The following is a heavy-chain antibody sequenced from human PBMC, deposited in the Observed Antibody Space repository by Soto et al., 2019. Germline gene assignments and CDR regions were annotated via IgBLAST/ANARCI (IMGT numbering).Heavy chain of an antibody. D-gene: IGHD3-3*01. J-gene: IGHJ6*02. V-gene: IGHV1-3*01. CDR2: INAGNGNT. CDR3: ARVGVYLGSYSEGNYYYYAMDV. CDR1: GYTFTSYA. Sequence: ASVKVSCKASGYTFTSYAMHWVRQAPGQRLEWMGWINAGNGNTKNSQKFQGRDTIIRDTSESSAYMELSSLRSEDTAVYYCARVGVYLGSYSEGNYYYYAMDVWGQGTTVTVSS.